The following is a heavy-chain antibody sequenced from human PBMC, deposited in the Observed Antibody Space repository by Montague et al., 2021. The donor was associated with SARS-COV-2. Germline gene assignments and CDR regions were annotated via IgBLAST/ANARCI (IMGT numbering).Heavy chain of an antibody. V-gene: IGHV3-23*01. J-gene: IGHJ2*01. Sequence: SLRLSCAASGFAFNNFAMTRVRQPPGKGLEWVSNIFGSGAGTYYADSVKGRFTISRDNSRNTLYLQMNSLRAEDTAKYYCAKQPGAGAVVYWYFDLWGRGTVVSVSS. CDR3: AKQPGAGAVVYWYFDL. D-gene: IGHD6-19*01. CDR1: GFAFNNFA. CDR2: IFGSGAGT.